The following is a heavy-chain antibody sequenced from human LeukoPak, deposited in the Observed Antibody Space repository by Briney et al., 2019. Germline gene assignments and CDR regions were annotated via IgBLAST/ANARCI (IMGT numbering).Heavy chain of an antibody. V-gene: IGHV3-30*18. CDR2: ISYVGSNK. J-gene: IGHJ4*02. CDR3: AKDNSHGCVDY. Sequence: PGGSLRLSCAASGFTFSSYGMHWVRQAPGKGLEWVAVISYVGSNKYYADSVKGRFTISRDNSKNTLYLQMNSLRAEDTAVYYCAKDNSHGCVDYWGQGTLVTVSS. D-gene: IGHD5-24*01. CDR1: GFTFSSYG.